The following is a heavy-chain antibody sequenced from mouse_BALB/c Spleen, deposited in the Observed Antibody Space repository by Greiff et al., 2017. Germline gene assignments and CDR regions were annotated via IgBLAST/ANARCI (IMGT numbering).Heavy chain of an antibody. V-gene: IGHV1-14*01. CDR3: ARHPFAY. CDR2: INPYNDGT. J-gene: IGHJ3*01. Sequence: EVKLMESGPELVKPGASVKMSCKASGYTFTSYVMHWVKQKPGQGLEWIGYINPYNDGTKYNEKFKGKATLTSDKSSSTAYMELSSLTSEDSAVYYCARHPFAYWGQGTLVTVSA. CDR1: GYTFTSYV.